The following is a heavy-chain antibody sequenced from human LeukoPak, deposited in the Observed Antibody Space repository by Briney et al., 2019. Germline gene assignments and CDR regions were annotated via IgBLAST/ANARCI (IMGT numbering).Heavy chain of an antibody. CDR3: ARDSHYSTSSPYYYYYTNV. D-gene: IGHD6-6*01. CDR2: IYYNGDT. V-gene: IGHV4-39*07. Sequence: PSETLSLTCSVSGGSISSSSYYWGWIRQPPGKGLEWIGTIYYNGDTYYNPSLKSRVTVSIDTSKNQFSLKLSSVTVADTAVYYCARDSHYSTSSPYYYYYTNVWGEGTTVIVSS. J-gene: IGHJ6*03. CDR1: GGSISSSSYY.